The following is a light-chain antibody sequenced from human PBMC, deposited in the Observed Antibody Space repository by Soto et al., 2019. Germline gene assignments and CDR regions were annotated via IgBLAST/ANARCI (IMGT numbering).Light chain of an antibody. V-gene: IGLV1-40*01. CDR2: ANT. J-gene: IGLJ3*02. CDR3: QSYDNNLSGFWV. CDR1: SSSIGAGHD. Sequence: QSVLTQRPSVSGAPGQRVTISCTGSSSSIGAGHDVNWFQHLPGTAPKLLIYANTDRPSGVPDRFSGSRSGTSASLAITGLQAEDEADYYCQSYDNNLSGFWVFGVGTKLTVL.